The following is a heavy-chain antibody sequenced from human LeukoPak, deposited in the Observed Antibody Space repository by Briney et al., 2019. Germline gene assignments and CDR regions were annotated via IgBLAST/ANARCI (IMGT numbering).Heavy chain of an antibody. CDR2: ISGSGSTI. D-gene: IGHD5-12*01. Sequence: GGSLILSCAASGFTFSSYSMNWVRQAPGKGLEWIAYISGSGSTIYYADSVKGRFSMSRDNAKNSLYLQMNSLRDEDTAVYYCARDVRWLRFVFDYWGQGTLVTVSS. CDR3: ARDVRWLRFVFDY. V-gene: IGHV3-48*02. CDR1: GFTFSSYS. J-gene: IGHJ4*02.